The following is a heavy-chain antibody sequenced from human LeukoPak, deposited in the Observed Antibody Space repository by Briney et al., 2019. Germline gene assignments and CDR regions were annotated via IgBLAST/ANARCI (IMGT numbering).Heavy chain of an antibody. D-gene: IGHD6-19*01. Sequence: SETLSLTCTVSGGSISSGDYYWSWIRQPPGKGLEWIGYIYYSGSTNYNPSLKSRVTISVDTSKNQFSLKLSSVTAADTAMYYCARGVQQYYFDYWGQGTLVTVSS. CDR1: GGSISSGDYY. CDR3: ARGVQQYYFDY. CDR2: IYYSGST. V-gene: IGHV4-61*08. J-gene: IGHJ4*02.